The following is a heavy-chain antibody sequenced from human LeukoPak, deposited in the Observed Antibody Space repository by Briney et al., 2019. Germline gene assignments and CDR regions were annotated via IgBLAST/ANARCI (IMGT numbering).Heavy chain of an antibody. V-gene: IGHV3-48*03. CDR1: GFTFSSYE. D-gene: IGHD2-8*01. CDR2: ISSSGSTI. Sequence: GGSLRLSCAASGFTFSSYEMNWVRQAPGKGLEWVSYISSSGSTIYYADSVKGRFTISRDNAKSSLYLQMNSLRAEDTAVYYCATVYGYGDYWGQGTLVTVPS. CDR3: ATVYGYGDY. J-gene: IGHJ4*02.